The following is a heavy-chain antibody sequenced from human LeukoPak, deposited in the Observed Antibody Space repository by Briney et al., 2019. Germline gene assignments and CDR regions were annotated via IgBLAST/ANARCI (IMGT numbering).Heavy chain of an antibody. J-gene: IGHJ4*02. CDR2: ISAYNGNT. CDR1: GYTFTSYG. Sequence: ASVKVSCKASGYTFTSYGISWVRQAPGHGLGWRGWISAYNGNTNNEQKLQGRVTMTTDSSTGTAYMEMRSLRSDVTAVYYCARVSRRITMIVVVIKSSDFDYWGQGTLVTVSS. CDR3: ARVSRRITMIVVVIKSSDFDY. D-gene: IGHD3-22*01. V-gene: IGHV1-18*01.